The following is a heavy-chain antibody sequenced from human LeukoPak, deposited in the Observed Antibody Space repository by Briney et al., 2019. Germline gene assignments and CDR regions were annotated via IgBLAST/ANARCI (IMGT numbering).Heavy chain of an antibody. V-gene: IGHV3-21*01. CDR3: ARDLLELPPDY. Sequence: GGSLRLSCAASGFTFRSYSMNWVRQAPGKGLEWVSSISSSSSYIYYADSVKGRFTISRDNAKNSLYLQMNSLRAEDTAVYYCARDLLELPPDYWGQGTLVTVSS. D-gene: IGHD1-7*01. CDR1: GFTFRSYS. J-gene: IGHJ4*02. CDR2: ISSSSSYI.